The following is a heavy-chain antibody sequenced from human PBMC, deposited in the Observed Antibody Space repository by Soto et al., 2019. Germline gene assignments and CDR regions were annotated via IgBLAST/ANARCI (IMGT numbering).Heavy chain of an antibody. CDR2: IFYSGST. J-gene: IGHJ4*02. CDR1: GGSISSYY. V-gene: IGHV4-59*08. Sequence: SETLSLTCTVSGGSISSYYWSWIRQPPGKGLDWIGYIFYSGSTNYNPSLKSRVTMSVYTSKNQFSLKLSSVTAADTAVYYCARHAGYGFDYWGQGTLVTVSS. CDR3: ARHAGYGFDY. D-gene: IGHD5-18*01.